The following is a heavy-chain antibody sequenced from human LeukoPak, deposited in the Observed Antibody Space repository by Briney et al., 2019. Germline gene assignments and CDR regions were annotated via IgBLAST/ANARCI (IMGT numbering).Heavy chain of an antibody. D-gene: IGHD3-10*01. Sequence: GGSLTPSCAASGLTLSPNGTHWVRQAPGKGMEWVAGISYEGGTQHYADSVKGRFIISRENTRNTLYLKMNTLRTQARAVYYCAKEGTHQVRTWYDLWGQGTQVSVSS. J-gene: IGHJ5*02. CDR3: AKEGTHQVRTWYDL. CDR2: ISYEGGTQ. V-gene: IGHV3-30*18. CDR1: GLTLSPNG.